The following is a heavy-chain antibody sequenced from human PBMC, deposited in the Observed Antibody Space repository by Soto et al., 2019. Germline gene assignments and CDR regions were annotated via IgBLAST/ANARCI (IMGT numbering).Heavy chain of an antibody. D-gene: IGHD5-12*01. J-gene: IGHJ4*02. V-gene: IGHV3-30*04. CDR3: ARDEGYSGYLDY. Sequence: QVQLVESGGGVVQPGRSLRLSCAASGFTFSSYAMHWVRQAPGKGLERVAVISYDGRNKYYADSVKGRFTISRDNSKNTLYLQMNSLRAEDTAVYYCARDEGYSGYLDYWGQGTLVTVSS. CDR1: GFTFSSYA. CDR2: ISYDGRNK.